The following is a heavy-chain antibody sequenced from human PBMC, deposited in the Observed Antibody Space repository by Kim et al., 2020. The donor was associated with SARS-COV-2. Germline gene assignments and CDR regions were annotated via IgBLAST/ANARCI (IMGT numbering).Heavy chain of an antibody. CDR3: ARDKGAVDY. J-gene: IGHJ4*02. V-gene: IGHV3-48*02. Sequence: IYSAASVKGRFTISRDNARNSLYLQMNSLRDEDTAVYYCARDKGAVDYWGQGTLVTVSS. CDR2: I.